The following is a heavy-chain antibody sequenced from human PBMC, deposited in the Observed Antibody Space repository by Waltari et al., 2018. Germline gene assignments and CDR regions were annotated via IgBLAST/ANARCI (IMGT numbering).Heavy chain of an antibody. CDR3: ARYGSLAS. CDR2: LNEDGSDK. CDR1: GFTFSGCW. J-gene: IGHJ5*02. D-gene: IGHD4-17*01. V-gene: IGHV3-7*01. Sequence: EVQLGDSGGGLVQPGGSLRLSCAASGFTFSGCWLSWVRQAPGKGPEWVANLNEDGSDKYCADSVKGRFTISRDNAKNSLYLEMNSLRVEDTAVYYCARYGSLASWGPGTLVTVSS.